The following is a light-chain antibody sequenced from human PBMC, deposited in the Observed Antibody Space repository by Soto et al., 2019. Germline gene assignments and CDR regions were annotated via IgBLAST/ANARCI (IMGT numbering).Light chain of an antibody. CDR2: DVS. CDR1: SSDVGGYNY. V-gene: IGLV2-14*01. CDR3: SSYTSSSSSVV. J-gene: IGLJ2*01. Sequence: QSALTQPASVSGSPGQSITISCTGTSSDVGGYNYVSWYQQHPGKAPKLMIYDVSNRPSGVSNRFSGSKSGNTASLTISGLQAEDEADYYCSSYTSSSSSVVFGGGTMLPVL.